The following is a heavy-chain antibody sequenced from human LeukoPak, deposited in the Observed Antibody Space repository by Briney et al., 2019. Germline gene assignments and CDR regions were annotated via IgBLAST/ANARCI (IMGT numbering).Heavy chain of an antibody. CDR3: AKVGRYYDSSGYYPDY. V-gene: IGHV3-23*01. CDR1: GFTFSSHA. D-gene: IGHD3-22*01. CDR2: ISGSGGST. J-gene: IGHJ4*02. Sequence: GGSLRLSCAASGFTFSSHAMSWVRQAPGKGLEWVSAISGSGGSTYYADSVKGRFTISRDNSKNTLYLQMNSLRAEDTAVYYCAKVGRYYDSSGYYPDYWGQGTLVTVSS.